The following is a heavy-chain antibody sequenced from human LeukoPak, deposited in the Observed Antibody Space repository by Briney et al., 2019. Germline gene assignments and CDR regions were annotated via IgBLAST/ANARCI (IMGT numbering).Heavy chain of an antibody. CDR2: IYSGGST. Sequence: GGSLRLSCAASGFTVSSNYMSWVRQAPGKGLEWVSVIYSGGSTYYADSVKGRFTISGDNSKNTLYLQMNSLRAEDTAVYYCARSRHYDILTGYDYWGQGTLVTVSS. CDR3: ARSRHYDILTGYDY. V-gene: IGHV3-53*01. J-gene: IGHJ4*02. CDR1: GFTVSSNY. D-gene: IGHD3-9*01.